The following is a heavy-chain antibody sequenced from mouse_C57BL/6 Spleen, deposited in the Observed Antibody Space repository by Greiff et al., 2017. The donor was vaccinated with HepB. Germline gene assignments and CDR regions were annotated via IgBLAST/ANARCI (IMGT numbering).Heavy chain of an antibody. D-gene: IGHD1-1*01. V-gene: IGHV1-15*01. Sequence: QVQLQQSGAELVRPGASVTLSCKASGYTFTDYEMHWVKQTPVHGLEWIGAIDPETGGTAYNQKFKGKAILTADKSSSTAYMELRSLTSEDSAVYYCTRWRITTVVAFDYWGQGTTLTVSS. CDR3: TRWRITTVVAFDY. CDR2: IDPETGGT. CDR1: GYTFTDYE. J-gene: IGHJ2*01.